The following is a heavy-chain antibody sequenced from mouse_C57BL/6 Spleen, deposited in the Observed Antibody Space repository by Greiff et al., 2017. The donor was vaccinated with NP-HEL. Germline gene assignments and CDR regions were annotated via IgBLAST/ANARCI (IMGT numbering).Heavy chain of an antibody. J-gene: IGHJ1*03. CDR1: GFTFSNYW. D-gene: IGHD1-1*01. CDR3: PGSSYGYFDV. Sequence: DVKLQESGGGLVQPGGSMKLSCVASGFTFSNYWMNWVRQSPEKGLEWVAQIRLKSDNYATHYAESVKGRFTISRDDSKSSVYLQMNNLRAEDTGIYYCPGSSYGYFDVWGTGTTVTVSS. CDR2: IRLKSDNYAT. V-gene: IGHV6-3*01.